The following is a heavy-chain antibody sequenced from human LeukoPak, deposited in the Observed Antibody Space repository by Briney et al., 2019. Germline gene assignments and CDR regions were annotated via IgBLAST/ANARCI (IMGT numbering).Heavy chain of an antibody. CDR3: ATTYYYDISGLYY. J-gene: IGHJ4*02. CDR2: IYTSGST. V-gene: IGHV4-61*02. D-gene: IGHD3-22*01. Sequence: SETLSLTCTVSGGSISSGSYYWSWIRQPAGKGLEWIGRIYTSGSTNYNPSLKSRVTISVDTSKNQFSLKLSSVTAADTAVYYCATTYYYDISGLYYWGQGTLVTVSS. CDR1: GGSISSGSYY.